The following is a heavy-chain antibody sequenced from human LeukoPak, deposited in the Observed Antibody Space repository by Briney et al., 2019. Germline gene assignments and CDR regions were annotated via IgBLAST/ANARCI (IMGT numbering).Heavy chain of an antibody. D-gene: IGHD5-24*01. CDR2: ISSSGGYT. CDR1: GFTFSDYY. J-gene: IGHJ6*03. CDR3: ARDSRDGYKKEYYYYMDV. Sequence: GGSLRLSCAASGFTFSDYYMSWIRQAPGKGLEWVSTISSSGGYTYFADSVKGRFTISRDNSKNTLYLQMNSLRAEDTAVYYCARDSRDGYKKEYYYYMDVWGKGTTVTVSS. V-gene: IGHV3-11*05.